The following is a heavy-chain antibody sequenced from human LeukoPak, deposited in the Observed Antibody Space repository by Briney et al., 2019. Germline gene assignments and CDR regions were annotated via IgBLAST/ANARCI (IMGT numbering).Heavy chain of an antibody. CDR3: ARWGSTSCLDY. D-gene: IGHD2-2*01. Sequence: ASVKVSCKASGYTFTSYYMHWVRQAPGPGIEWMGIINPSGGSTSYAQKFQGRVTMTRDTSTSTVYMELSSLRSEDTAVYYCARWGSTSCLDYWGQGTLVTVSS. CDR1: GYTFTSYY. V-gene: IGHV1-46*01. CDR2: INPSGGST. J-gene: IGHJ4*02.